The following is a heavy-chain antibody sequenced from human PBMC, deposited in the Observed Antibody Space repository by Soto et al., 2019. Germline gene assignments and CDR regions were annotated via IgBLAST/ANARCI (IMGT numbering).Heavy chain of an antibody. V-gene: IGHV1-18*01. CDR2: ISPYSGNT. D-gene: IGHD5-12*01. CDR1: GYIFVNYG. J-gene: IGHJ6*02. CDR3: AMVDNYLTTTPQDV. Sequence: QVQLVQSGDEVRKPGSSVKVSCKASGYIFVNYGIAWVRQAPGQGLEWMGWISPYSGNTHYASKVQGRLTMTTDTLTSTAYLDLGSLASDETAGEYCAMVDNYLTTTPQDVWGQGTTVTVSS.